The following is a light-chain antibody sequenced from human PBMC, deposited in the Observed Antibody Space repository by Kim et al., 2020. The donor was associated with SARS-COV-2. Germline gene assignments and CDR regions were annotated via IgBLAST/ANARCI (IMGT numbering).Light chain of an antibody. CDR3: NSRDSSGVV. J-gene: IGLJ2*01. V-gene: IGLV3-19*01. CDR1: SLRSYY. Sequence: VALGQTVRITCQGDSLRSYYASWYQQRPGQAPVLVIYGKNNRPSGIPDRFSGSSSGNTASLTITGAQAEDEADYYCNSRDSSGVVFGGGTKLTVL. CDR2: GKN.